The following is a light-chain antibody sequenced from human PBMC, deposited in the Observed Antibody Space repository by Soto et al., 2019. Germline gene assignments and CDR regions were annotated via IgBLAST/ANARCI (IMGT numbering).Light chain of an antibody. Sequence: EIVLTQSPGSLSLSLGERATLSCRASQSVDSAFFAWYQQKPGPPPRLLMYGASRRATGIPDRFSGSGSGTDFTLTISRLEPEDFAVYYCQQYASSLTFGQGTKVEI. CDR3: QQYASSLT. CDR2: GAS. V-gene: IGKV3-20*01. CDR1: QSVDSAF. J-gene: IGKJ1*01.